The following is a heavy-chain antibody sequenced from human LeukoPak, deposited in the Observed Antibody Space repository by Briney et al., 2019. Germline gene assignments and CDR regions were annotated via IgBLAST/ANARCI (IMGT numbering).Heavy chain of an antibody. CDR1: GYTLTELS. D-gene: IGHD3-22*01. V-gene: IGHV1-24*01. J-gene: IGHJ4*02. Sequence: ASVKVSCMVSGYTLTELSMHWVRQAPGKGLEWMGGFDPEDGETIYAQKFQGRVTMTEDTSTDTAYMELSSLRSEDTAVYYCATATYYYDSSGYKSFDYWGQGTLVTVSS. CDR2: FDPEDGET. CDR3: ATATYYYDSSGYKSFDY.